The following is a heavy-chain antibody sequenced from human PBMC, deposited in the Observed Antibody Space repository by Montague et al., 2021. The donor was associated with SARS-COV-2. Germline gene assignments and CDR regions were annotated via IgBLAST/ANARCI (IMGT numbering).Heavy chain of an antibody. D-gene: IGHD4-11*01. V-gene: IGHV6-1*01. CDR1: GDSVSSNSAA. CDR2: TYYKSKWYN. Sequence: CAISGDSVSSNSAAWNWIRQSPSRGLEWLGRTYYKSKWYNDYAVSVKSRITINPHTSKNQFSLQLNSVTPEDAAVYYCARQFPVQGLRYSYYGMDVWGQGTTVTGAS. J-gene: IGHJ6*02. CDR3: ARQFPVQGLRYSYYGMDV.